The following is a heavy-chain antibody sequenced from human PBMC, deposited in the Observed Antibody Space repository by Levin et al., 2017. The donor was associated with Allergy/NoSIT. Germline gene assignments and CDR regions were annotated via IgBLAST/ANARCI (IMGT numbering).Heavy chain of an antibody. D-gene: IGHD6-19*01. CDR3: ARETFSGAGGDY. Sequence: LSLTCTVSGGSVSNGSYYMSWIRQAPGKGLEWVSYISSSSSYTNYADSVKGRFTISRDNAKNSLYLQMNSLRAEDTAVYYCARETFSGAGGDYWGQGTLVTVSS. CDR2: ISSSSSYT. CDR1: GGSVSNGSYY. V-gene: IGHV3-11*05. J-gene: IGHJ4*02.